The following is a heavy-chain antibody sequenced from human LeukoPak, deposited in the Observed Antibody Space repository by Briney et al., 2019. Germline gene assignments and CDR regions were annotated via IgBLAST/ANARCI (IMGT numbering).Heavy chain of an antibody. CDR3: ARTDGDYEWWFDP. V-gene: IGHV4-59*01. CDR1: GGSISSYY. J-gene: IGHJ5*02. CDR2: IYYNGST. Sequence: SETLSLTCTVPGGSISSYYWSWIRQPPGKGLEWIGYIYYNGSTNYNPSLKSRVTISVDTSKNQFSLKLSSVTAADTAVYYCARTDGDYEWWFDPWGQGTLVTVSS. D-gene: IGHD4-17*01.